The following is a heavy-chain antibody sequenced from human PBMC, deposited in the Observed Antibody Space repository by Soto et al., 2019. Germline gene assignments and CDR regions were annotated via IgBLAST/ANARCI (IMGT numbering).Heavy chain of an antibody. V-gene: IGHV3-23*01. CDR3: AKDSLKGGYSYGRERWFDP. J-gene: IGHJ5*02. Sequence: GGSLRLSCAASGFTFSSYAMSWVRQAPGKGLEWVSAISGSGGSTYYADSVKGRFTISRDNSKNTLYLQMNSLRAEDTAVYYCAKDSLKGGYSYGRERWFDPWGQGTLVTVSS. D-gene: IGHD5-18*01. CDR2: ISGSGGST. CDR1: GFTFSSYA.